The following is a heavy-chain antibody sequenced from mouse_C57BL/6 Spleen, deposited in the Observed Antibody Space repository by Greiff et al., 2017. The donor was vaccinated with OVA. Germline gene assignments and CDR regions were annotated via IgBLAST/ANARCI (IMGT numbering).Heavy chain of an antibody. CDR2: IDPETGGT. J-gene: IGHJ2*01. CDR1: GYTFTDYE. Sequence: QVHVKQSGAELVRPGASVTLSCKASGYTFTDYEMHWVKQTPVHGLEWIGAIDPETGGTAYNQKFKGKAILTADKSSSTAYMELRSLTSEDSAVYYCTRGGWAYWGQGTTLTVSS. CDR3: TRGGWAY. D-gene: IGHD2-3*01. V-gene: IGHV1-15*01.